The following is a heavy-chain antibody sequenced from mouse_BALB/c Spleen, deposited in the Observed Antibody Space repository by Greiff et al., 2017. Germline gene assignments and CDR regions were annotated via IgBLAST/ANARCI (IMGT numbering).Heavy chain of an antibody. CDR1: GYTFTSYY. D-gene: IGHD2-2*01. Sequence: VQLQQSGPELVKPGASVRISCKASGYTFTSYYIHWVKQRPGQGLEWIGWIYPGNVNTKYNEKFKGKATLTADKSSSTAYMQLSSLTSEDSAVYFCERYGYDRYFDVWGAGTTVTVSS. J-gene: IGHJ1*01. CDR2: IYPGNVNT. CDR3: ERYGYDRYFDV. V-gene: IGHV1S56*01.